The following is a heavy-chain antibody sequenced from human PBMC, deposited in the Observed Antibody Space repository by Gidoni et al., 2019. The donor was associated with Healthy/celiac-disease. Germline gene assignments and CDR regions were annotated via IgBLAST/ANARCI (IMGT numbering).Heavy chain of an antibody. Sequence: EVQLVESGGGLVKPGGSLRLSCAASGFPFSSYSMNWVRQAQGKGLEWFSSISSSSSYIYYADSVKCRFTISRDNAKNSLYLQMNSLRAEDTAVYYCARSRDIMITFGGVIAPYYFDYWGQGTLVTVSS. CDR1: GFPFSSYS. J-gene: IGHJ4*02. CDR2: ISSSSSYI. D-gene: IGHD3-16*02. V-gene: IGHV3-21*01. CDR3: ARSRDIMITFGGVIAPYYFDY.